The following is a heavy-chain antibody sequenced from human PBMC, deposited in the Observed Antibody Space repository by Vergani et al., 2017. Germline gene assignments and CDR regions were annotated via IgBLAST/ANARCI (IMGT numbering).Heavy chain of an antibody. Sequence: EVQLLESGGGLVQPGGSLRLSCAASGFTFSSYAMSWVRQAPGKGLEWVSAISGSAGSTYYADSVKGRFTISRDNSKNTLYLQMNSLRAEDTAVYYCAKVIVGASSAFDIWGQGTMVTVSS. CDR3: AKVIVGASSAFDI. V-gene: IGHV3-23*01. CDR2: ISGSAGST. CDR1: GFTFSSYA. D-gene: IGHD1-26*01. J-gene: IGHJ3*02.